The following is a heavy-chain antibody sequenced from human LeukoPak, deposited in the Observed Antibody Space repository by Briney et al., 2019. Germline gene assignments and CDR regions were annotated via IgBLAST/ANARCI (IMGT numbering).Heavy chain of an antibody. CDR2: IYYSGST. Sequence: SETLSLTCTVSGGSLSSSSDYWGWVRQPPGKGLEWIGSIYYSGSTYYNPSLKSRVTISVDTSKNQFSLKLSSVTAADTGVYYCARVVTMITFGGALNWFDPWGQGTLVTVSS. CDR3: ARVVTMITFGGALNWFDP. CDR1: GGSLSSSSDY. V-gene: IGHV4-39*07. J-gene: IGHJ5*02. D-gene: IGHD3-16*01.